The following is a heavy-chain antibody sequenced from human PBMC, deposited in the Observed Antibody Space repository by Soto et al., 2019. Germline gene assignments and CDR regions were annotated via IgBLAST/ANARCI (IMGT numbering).Heavy chain of an antibody. Sequence: QVQLVQSGAEVKKPGASVKVSCKASGYTFTSYAMHWVRQAPGQRLEWMGWINAGNGNTKYSQKFQGRVTITRDTSASPAYMELSSLRSEDTAVYYCARGPGGPGGPGDYWGQGTLVTVSS. V-gene: IGHV1-3*01. D-gene: IGHD2-15*01. CDR1: GYTFTSYA. CDR2: INAGNGNT. CDR3: ARGPGGPGGPGDY. J-gene: IGHJ4*02.